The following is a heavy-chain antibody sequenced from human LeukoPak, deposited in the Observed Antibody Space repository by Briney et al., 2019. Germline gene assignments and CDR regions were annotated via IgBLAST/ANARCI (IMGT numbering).Heavy chain of an antibody. CDR2: IYYSGST. CDR1: GGSISSYY. Sequence: PSETLSLTCTVSGGSISSYYWSWIRQPPGKGLEWIGSIYYSGSTYYNPSLKSRVTISVDTSKNQFSLKLSSVTAADTAVYYCAFDYYYGSGLPYWGQGTLVTVSS. D-gene: IGHD3-10*01. CDR3: AFDYYYGSGLPY. V-gene: IGHV4-59*05. J-gene: IGHJ4*02.